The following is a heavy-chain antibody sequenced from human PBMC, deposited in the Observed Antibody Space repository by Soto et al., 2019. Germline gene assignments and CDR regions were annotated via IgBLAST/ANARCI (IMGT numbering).Heavy chain of an antibody. D-gene: IGHD3-3*01. CDR3: ARIPSALRFLEWFPKVV. CDR2: TYYRSKWYN. J-gene: IGHJ6*04. CDR1: GDSVSSNRAA. V-gene: IGHV6-1*01. Sequence: PSQTLSLTCAICGDSVSSNRAAWNWIRQSPSRGLEWLGRTYYRSKWYNDYAVSVKSRITINPDTSKNQFSLQLNSVTPEDTAVYYCARIPSALRFLEWFPKVVWGKGTTVTVSS.